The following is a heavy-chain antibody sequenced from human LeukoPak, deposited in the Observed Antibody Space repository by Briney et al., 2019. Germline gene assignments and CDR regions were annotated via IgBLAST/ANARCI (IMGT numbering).Heavy chain of an antibody. CDR3: ARDVASSGYYWD. V-gene: IGHV1-2*06. CDR1: GYTFTGYY. D-gene: IGHD3-22*01. CDR2: INPNSGGT. J-gene: IGHJ4*02. Sequence: ASVKVSCKASGYTFTGYYMHWVRQAPGQGLEWMGRINPNSGGTNYAQKFQGRVTMTRDTSISTAYMELSRLRSEDTAVYYCARDVASSGYYWDWGQGTLVTVSS.